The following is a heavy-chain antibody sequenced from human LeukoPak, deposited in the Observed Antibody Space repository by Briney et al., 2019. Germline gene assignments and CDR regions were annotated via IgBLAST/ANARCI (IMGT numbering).Heavy chain of an antibody. CDR2: ISWNSGSI. V-gene: IGHV3-9*01. CDR1: GFIVSGNN. Sequence: GGSLRLSCAASGFIVSGNNMGWVRQAPGKGLEWVSGISWNSGSIGYADSVKGRFTISRDNAKNSLYLQMNSLRAEDTALYYCAKDKWDYWGQGTLVTVSS. D-gene: IGHD1-26*01. CDR3: AKDKWDY. J-gene: IGHJ4*02.